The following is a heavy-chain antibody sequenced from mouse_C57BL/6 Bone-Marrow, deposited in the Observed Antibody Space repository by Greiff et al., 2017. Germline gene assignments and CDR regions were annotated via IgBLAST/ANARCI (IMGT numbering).Heavy chain of an antibody. J-gene: IGHJ3*01. CDR3: ARPGRLTWFAY. CDR2: ISNGGGST. Sequence: EVKLMESGGGLVQPGGSLKLSCAASGFTFSDYYMYWVRQTPEKRLEWVAYISNGGGSTYYPDTVKGRFTISRDNAKNTLYLQMSRLKSEDTAMYYCARPGRLTWFAYWGQGTLVTVSA. CDR1: GFTFSDYY. D-gene: IGHD2-4*01. V-gene: IGHV5-12*01.